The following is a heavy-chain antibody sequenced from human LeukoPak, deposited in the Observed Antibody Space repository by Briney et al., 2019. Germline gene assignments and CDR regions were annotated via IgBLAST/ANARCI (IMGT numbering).Heavy chain of an antibody. Sequence: GGSLRLSCAASGFTFNNYVMSWVRQAPGKGLEWVSGISGSGGNTYYAESVKGRFTISRDDSKNTLYLQMNSLGAGDTATYYCTKGQASSGWFWGQGTLVTVSS. CDR2: ISGSGGNT. CDR3: TKGQASSGWF. CDR1: GFTFNNYV. D-gene: IGHD6-19*01. V-gene: IGHV3-23*01. J-gene: IGHJ4*02.